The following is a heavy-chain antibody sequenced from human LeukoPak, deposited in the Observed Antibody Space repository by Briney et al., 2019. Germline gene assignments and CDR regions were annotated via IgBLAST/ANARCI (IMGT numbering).Heavy chain of an antibody. D-gene: IGHD6-19*01. V-gene: IGHV3-11*06. Sequence: GRFAISKDNAKNSLYLQMNSLRAEDTAVYYCARALRAVAGMGYWGQGTLVTVSS. CDR3: ARALRAVAGMGY. J-gene: IGHJ4*02.